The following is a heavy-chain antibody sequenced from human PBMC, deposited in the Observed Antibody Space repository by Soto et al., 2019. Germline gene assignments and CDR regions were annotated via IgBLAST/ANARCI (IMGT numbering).Heavy chain of an antibody. V-gene: IGHV1-18*01. J-gene: IGHJ4*02. CDR3: ARTQDIVVVVAATQLDY. D-gene: IGHD2-15*01. CDR1: GYTFTRYG. Sequence: QVQLVQSGAEVKKPGASVKVSCKASGYTFTRYGISWVRQAPGQGLEWMGWISAYNGNTNYAQKLQGRVTMTTDTSTSTAYMELRSLRSDDTAVYYCARTQDIVVVVAATQLDYWGQGTLVTVSS. CDR2: ISAYNGNT.